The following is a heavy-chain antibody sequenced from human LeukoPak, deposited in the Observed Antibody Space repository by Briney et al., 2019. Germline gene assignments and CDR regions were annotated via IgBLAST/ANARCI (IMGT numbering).Heavy chain of an antibody. D-gene: IGHD2-15*01. J-gene: IGHJ5*02. V-gene: IGHV3-48*03. CDR2: ISSSRGSTI. CDR1: GFTFSSYE. Sequence: GGSLRLSCAASGFTFSSYEMNWVRQAPGKGLEWVSYISSSRGSTIYYADSVKGRFTISRDNAKNSLYLQMNSLRAEDTAVYYCAVSRHYCSGGSCYTRGGNWFDPWGQGTLVTVSS. CDR3: AVSRHYCSGGSCYTRGGNWFDP.